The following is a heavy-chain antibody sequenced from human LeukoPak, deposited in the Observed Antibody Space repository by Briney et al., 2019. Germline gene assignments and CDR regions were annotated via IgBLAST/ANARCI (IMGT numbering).Heavy chain of an antibody. CDR2: ISYDGSNK. CDR3: ARGRGPHIVVVTARLDY. CDR1: GFTFSSYA. D-gene: IGHD2-21*02. Sequence: PGRSLRLSCAASGFTFSSYAMHWVRQAPGKGLEWVAVISYDGSNKYYADSVKGRFTISRDNSKNTLYLQMNSLRAEDTAVYYCARGRGPHIVVVTARLDYWGQGTLVTVSS. V-gene: IGHV3-30*04. J-gene: IGHJ4*02.